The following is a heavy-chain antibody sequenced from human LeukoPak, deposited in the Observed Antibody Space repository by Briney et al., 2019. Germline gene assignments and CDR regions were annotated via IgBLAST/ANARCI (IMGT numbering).Heavy chain of an antibody. V-gene: IGHV3-7*01. J-gene: IGHJ6*03. Sequence: GGSLRLSCAASGFIFSNYWMSWVRQAPEKGLEWVANINQDGSEKYLVDFVKGRFTISRDNAKNSLYLQMNSLRAEDTAVYYCARGDYGESLGYFYYYVDVWGKGTTVTVSS. CDR1: GFIFSNYW. D-gene: IGHD4-17*01. CDR2: INQDGSEK. CDR3: ARGDYGESLGYFYYYVDV.